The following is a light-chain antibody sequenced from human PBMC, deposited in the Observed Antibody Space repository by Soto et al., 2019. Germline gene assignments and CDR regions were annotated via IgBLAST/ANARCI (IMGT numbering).Light chain of an antibody. CDR3: TSYPSTSTLV. V-gene: IGLV2-14*01. J-gene: IGLJ2*01. Sequence: QSALTQPASVSGSPGQSITISCTGTSNDIGANDYVSWYQHHPGQAPKILIYEAANRPSGVSPRFSGSKSGNTASLTISGLQAEDDADYFCTSYPSTSTLVFGGGTKLTVL. CDR2: EAA. CDR1: SNDIGANDY.